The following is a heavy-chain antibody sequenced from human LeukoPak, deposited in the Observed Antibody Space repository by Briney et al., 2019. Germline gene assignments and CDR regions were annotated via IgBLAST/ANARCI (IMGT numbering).Heavy chain of an antibody. V-gene: IGHV1-2*02. D-gene: IGHD2-2*01. CDR3: ARDHCSSTSCYPYYYYYMDV. Sequence: ASVKVSCKASGYTFTGYYMHWVRQAPGQGLEWMGWINPNSGGTNYAQKFQGRVTMTRDTSIRTAYMELSRLRSDDTAVYYCARDHCSSTSCYPYYYYYMDVWGKGTTVTVSS. J-gene: IGHJ6*03. CDR2: INPNSGGT. CDR1: GYTFTGYY.